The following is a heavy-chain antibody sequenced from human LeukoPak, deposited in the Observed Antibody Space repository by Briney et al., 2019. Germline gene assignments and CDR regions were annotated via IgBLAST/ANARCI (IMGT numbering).Heavy chain of an antibody. J-gene: IGHJ3*02. Sequence: RESGPALVKPTQILTLTCTFSGFSLSTRAMCVSWIRQPPGKALVWLARIDWDDDKYYSTSLKTRLTISKDTSKNQVVLTMTNMDPVDTATYYCARIMVRGVTHAFDIWGQGTMVTVSS. CDR1: GFSLSTRAMC. D-gene: IGHD3-10*01. CDR2: IDWDDDK. CDR3: ARIMVRGVTHAFDI. V-gene: IGHV2-70*11.